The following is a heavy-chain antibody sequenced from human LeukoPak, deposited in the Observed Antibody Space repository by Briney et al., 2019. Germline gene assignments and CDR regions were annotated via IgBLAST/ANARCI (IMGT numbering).Heavy chain of an antibody. J-gene: IGHJ4*02. CDR1: GGSITGDNYY. V-gene: IGHV4-39*01. Sequence: SETLSLTCSVSGGSITGDNYYWGWIRQPPGKGLEWIGAIYYRGTTSYMPSLKSRVTISVDTSKNQFSLKLDSVTAADTSVYYCARHRYYYDKSAFSFDSWGQGTLVTVSS. D-gene: IGHD3-22*01. CDR2: IYYRGTT. CDR3: ARHRYYYDKSAFSFDS.